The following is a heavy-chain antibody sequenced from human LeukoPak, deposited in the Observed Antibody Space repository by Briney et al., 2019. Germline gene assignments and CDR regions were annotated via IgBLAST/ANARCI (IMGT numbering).Heavy chain of an antibody. J-gene: IGHJ4*02. CDR1: GGSIGSGYY. Sequence: SETLSLTCTVSGGSIGSGYYWAWIRQPPGKGLEWIGSIHYGGITHYNPSLKSRVTISVDTSKNQFSLKLSSVTAADTAVYYCARRRTLGRADYWGQGTLVTVSS. V-gene: IGHV4-39*07. CDR3: ARRRTLGRADY. CDR2: IHYGGIT.